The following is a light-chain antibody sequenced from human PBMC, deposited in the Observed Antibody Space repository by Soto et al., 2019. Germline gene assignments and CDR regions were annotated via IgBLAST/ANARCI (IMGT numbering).Light chain of an antibody. CDR3: QQYRRSKRWT. J-gene: IGKJ1*01. CDR1: QSVSNY. Sequence: EIVLTQSPATLSLSPGERATLSCRASQSVSNYLAWYQQKPGQAPRLLIYDASSRATGIPARFSASGSGTDFTLSISSLEPEDFAMYYCQQYRRSKRWTFGQGTKVEVK. CDR2: DAS. V-gene: IGKV3-11*01.